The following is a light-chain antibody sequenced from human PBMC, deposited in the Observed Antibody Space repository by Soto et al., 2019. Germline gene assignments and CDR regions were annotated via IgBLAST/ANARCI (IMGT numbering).Light chain of an antibody. CDR1: QSVSSTY. CDR2: GAS. CDR3: QQYGSSHPT. V-gene: IGKV3-20*01. J-gene: IGKJ4*01. Sequence: EIVLTQSPGTLSLSPGERATLSCRASQSVSSTYLAWYQQKPGQAPGLLLYGASNRASGIPDRFAGSGSGPDFTLTISRLEPEDFAVYYCQQYGSSHPTFGGGTKVDIK.